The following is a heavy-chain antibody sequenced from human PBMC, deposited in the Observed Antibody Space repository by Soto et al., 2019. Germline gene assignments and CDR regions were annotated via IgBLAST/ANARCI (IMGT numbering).Heavy chain of an antibody. CDR1: GGTFSSYT. CDR2: IIPILGIA. Sequence: SVKVSCKASGGTFSSYTVSWVRQAPGQGLEWMGRIIPILGIANYAQKFQGRVTITADKSTSTAYMELSSLRSEDTAVYYCARAAVADKTYFDYWGQGTLVTVSS. J-gene: IGHJ4*02. CDR3: ARAAVADKTYFDY. D-gene: IGHD6-19*01. V-gene: IGHV1-69*02.